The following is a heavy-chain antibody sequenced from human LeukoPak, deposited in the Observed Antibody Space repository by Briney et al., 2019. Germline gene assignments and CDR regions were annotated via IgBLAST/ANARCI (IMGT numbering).Heavy chain of an antibody. CDR1: GYTFTGYF. V-gene: IGHV1-2*02. CDR3: ARVHATGYFSLDLGY. Sequence: AASVKVSCKASGYTFTGYFMHWVRQAPGQGLDWMGWINPNTGGTKYAQKFQGRVTMTRDTSTGTAYMELSTVTSDDTAVYFCARVHATGYFSLDLGYWGQGTLVTVSS. J-gene: IGHJ4*02. D-gene: IGHD3-9*01. CDR2: INPNTGGT.